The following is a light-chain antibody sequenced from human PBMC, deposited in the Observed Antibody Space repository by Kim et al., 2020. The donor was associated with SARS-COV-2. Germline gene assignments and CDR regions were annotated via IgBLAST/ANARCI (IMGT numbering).Light chain of an antibody. CDR1: STDVGVYNY. CDR3: CSYAGTYTLV. Sequence: GPSVTISCTGTSTDVGVYNYVAWYQQHPGKAPKLMIYDVIRRPSGVPDRFSGSKSGNTASLTISGLQAEDEGDYYCCSYAGTYTLVFGGGTQLTVL. V-gene: IGLV2-11*03. CDR2: DVI. J-gene: IGLJ2*01.